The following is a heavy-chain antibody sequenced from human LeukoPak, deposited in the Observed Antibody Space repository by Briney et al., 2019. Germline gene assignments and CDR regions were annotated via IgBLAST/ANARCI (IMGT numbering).Heavy chain of an antibody. D-gene: IGHD3-10*01. CDR2: ISDSGGWT. J-gene: IGHJ4*02. V-gene: IGHV3-23*01. Sequence: GGSLRLSCAASGFTFNNYAMSWVRQAPGKGLEWVSSISDSGGWTMSADSVKGRFTISRDNSENTLYLQMNSLRAEDTAVYYCTKWMDGLGSRYDYWGQGTLVTVSS. CDR3: TKWMDGLGSRYDY. CDR1: GFTFNNYA.